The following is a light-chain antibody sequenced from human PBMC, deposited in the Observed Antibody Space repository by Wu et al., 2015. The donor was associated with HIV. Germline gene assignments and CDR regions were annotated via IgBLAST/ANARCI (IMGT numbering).Light chain of an antibody. CDR2: MAS. CDR3: QQYNSYSPEYS. J-gene: IGKJ2*03. Sequence: DIQMTQSPSTMSASVGDRVTITCRASQSIRNWLAWYQQKPGKAPKLLIYMASSLESGVPSRFSGSGAETEFTLTISSLQPDDFATYYCQQYNSYSPEYSFGQGTKLEIK. V-gene: IGKV1-5*03. CDR1: QSIRNW.